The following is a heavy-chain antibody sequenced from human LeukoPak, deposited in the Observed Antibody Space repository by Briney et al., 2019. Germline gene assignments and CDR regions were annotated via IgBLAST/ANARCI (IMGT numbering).Heavy chain of an antibody. CDR1: GFTFSSYA. CDR3: ARDARVYYYYYYGMDV. V-gene: IGHV3-30*04. Sequence: GGSLRLSCAASGFTFSSYAMHWVRQAPGKGLEWVAVISYDGSNKYYADSVKGRFTISRDNSKNTLYLQMNSLRAEDTAVYYCARDARVYYYYYYGMDVWGKGTTVTVSS. CDR2: ISYDGSNK. J-gene: IGHJ6*04. D-gene: IGHD6-13*01.